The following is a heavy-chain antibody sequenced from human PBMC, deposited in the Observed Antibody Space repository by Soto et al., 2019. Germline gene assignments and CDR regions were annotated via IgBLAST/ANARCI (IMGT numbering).Heavy chain of an antibody. CDR2: ISGSGGST. D-gene: IGHD6-6*01. J-gene: IGHJ3*02. CDR1: GYTLSSYA. V-gene: IGHV3-23*01. CDR3: AKETVAARDAFDI. Sequence: GGSLTLSCAASGYTLSSYALSWVRQAPGKGLEWVSAISGSGGSTYYADSVKGRFTISRDNSKNTLYLQMNSLRAEDTAVYYCAKETVAARDAFDIWGQGTMVTVSS.